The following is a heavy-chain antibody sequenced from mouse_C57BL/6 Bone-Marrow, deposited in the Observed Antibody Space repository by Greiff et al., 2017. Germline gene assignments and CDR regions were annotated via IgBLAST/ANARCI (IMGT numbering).Heavy chain of an antibody. D-gene: IGHD1-1*01. CDR3: ARRGSSYSYAMDY. CDR1: GYAFSSSW. V-gene: IGHV1-82*01. Sequence: QVQLQQSGPELVKPGASVKISCKASGYAFSSSWMNWVKQRPGKGLEWIGRIYPGDGDTNYNGKFKGKATLTADKSSSTAYMQLSRLTSEDSAVYFCARRGSSYSYAMDYWGQGTSVTVSS. J-gene: IGHJ4*01. CDR2: IYPGDGDT.